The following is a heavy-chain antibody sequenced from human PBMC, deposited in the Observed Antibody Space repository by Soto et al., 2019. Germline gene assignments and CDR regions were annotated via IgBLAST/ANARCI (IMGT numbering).Heavy chain of an antibody. CDR2: ISYDGSNK. J-gene: IGHJ4*02. CDR3: ARVYSSGYYPVPY. V-gene: IGHV3-30-3*01. Sequence: GGSLRLSCAASGFTFSSYAMHWVRQAPGKGLEWVAVISYDGSNKYYADSVKGRFTISRDNSKNTLYLQMNSLRAEDTAVYYCARVYSSGYYPVPYWGQGTLVTVSS. CDR1: GFTFSSYA. D-gene: IGHD3-22*01.